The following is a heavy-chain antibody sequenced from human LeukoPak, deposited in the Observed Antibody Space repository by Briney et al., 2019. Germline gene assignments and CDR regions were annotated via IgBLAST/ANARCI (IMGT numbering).Heavy chain of an antibody. CDR2: ISSSSSYT. Sequence: PGGSLRLSCAASGFTFSTYSMNWVRQAPEKGPEWVSSISSSSSYTYYADPVKGRFTISRDNAKNALYLQMNSLRAEDTAVYYCTGYNWFDPWGQGTLVSVSS. CDR3: TGYNWFDP. V-gene: IGHV3-21*01. D-gene: IGHD6-13*01. CDR1: GFTFSTYS. J-gene: IGHJ5*02.